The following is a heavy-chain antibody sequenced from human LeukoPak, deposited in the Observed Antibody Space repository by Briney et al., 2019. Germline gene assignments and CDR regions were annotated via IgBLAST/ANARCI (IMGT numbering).Heavy chain of an antibody. Sequence: SQTLSLTCAISGDSVSSNSAAWNWIRQSPSRGLEWLGRTYYRSKWYNDYAVSVKIRITINPDTSKNQFTLQLNSVTPEDTAMYYCAREGEYSGYDFYFDYWGQGTLVTVSS. J-gene: IGHJ4*02. CDR3: AREGEYSGYDFYFDY. D-gene: IGHD5-12*01. CDR1: GDSVSSNSAA. V-gene: IGHV6-1*01. CDR2: TYYRSKWYN.